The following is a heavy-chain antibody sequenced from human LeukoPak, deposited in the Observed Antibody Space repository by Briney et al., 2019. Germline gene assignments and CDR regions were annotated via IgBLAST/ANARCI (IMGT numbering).Heavy chain of an antibody. V-gene: IGHV3-66*01. CDR3: SGEGYCGGDCFLY. CDR2: IYSGGST. D-gene: IGHD2-21*02. Sequence: GGSLRLSCAASGFTVSNNYMSWVRQAPGKGLEWVSVIYSGGSTDYADSVKGRFTISRDDSKNKLYLEMNSLRAEDRAVYYWSGEGYCGGDCFLYWGQGTLVTVSS. J-gene: IGHJ4*02. CDR1: GFTVSNNY.